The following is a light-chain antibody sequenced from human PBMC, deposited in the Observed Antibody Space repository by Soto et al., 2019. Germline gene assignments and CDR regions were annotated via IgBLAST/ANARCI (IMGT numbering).Light chain of an antibody. CDR1: QSIVSNY. J-gene: IGKJ5*01. Sequence: SQSIVSNYLAWYQQKPGQAPRLXISGAFNRASDVPARFRGSGSGTDFTLTISRLEPEDFSVYYCLQHGKWPNTFGQGTRLEIK. CDR2: GAF. V-gene: IGKV3D-20*02. CDR3: LQHGKWPNT.